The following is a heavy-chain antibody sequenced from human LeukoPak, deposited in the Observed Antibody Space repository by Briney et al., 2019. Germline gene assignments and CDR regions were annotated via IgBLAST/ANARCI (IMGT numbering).Heavy chain of an antibody. V-gene: IGHV4-59*01. CDR1: GGSISPYY. CDR3: ARDSSGYDVMYYFDY. CDR2: IHYSGTT. J-gene: IGHJ4*02. Sequence: SETLSLTCTVSGGSISPYYWSWIRQPPGKGLEWIGYIHYSGTTNYNPSLKSRVTISVDTSKNQFSLNLSSVTAADTAVYYCARDSSGYDVMYYFDYWGQGTLVTVSP. D-gene: IGHD5-12*01.